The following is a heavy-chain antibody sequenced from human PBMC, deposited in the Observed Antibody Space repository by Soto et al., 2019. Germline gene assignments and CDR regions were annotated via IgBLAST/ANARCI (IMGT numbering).Heavy chain of an antibody. V-gene: IGHV3-23*01. CDR2: LIGGHYGT. D-gene: IGHD3-10*01. Sequence: PGGSLRLSCTASGFTLQNYAMAWVRQAPGKGLEWVSTLIGGHYGTAYSYSVKGRFTVSRDNSKNCLYLQMNSLGVEDTAMYFCAKEKSTGDIDWFDPWGQGSLVTVSS. J-gene: IGHJ5*02. CDR3: AKEKSTGDIDWFDP. CDR1: GFTLQNYA.